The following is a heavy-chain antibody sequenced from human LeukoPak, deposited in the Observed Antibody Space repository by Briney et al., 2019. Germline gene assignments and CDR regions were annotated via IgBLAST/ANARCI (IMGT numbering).Heavy chain of an antibody. CDR3: ARGDGYNYGYFDY. CDR1: GFTFSSYD. V-gene: IGHV3-13*01. CDR2: IGTAGDT. J-gene: IGHJ4*02. D-gene: IGHD5-24*01. Sequence: GGSLRLPCAASGFTFSSYDMHWVRHATGKGLEWVSAIGTAGDTYYPGSVKGRFTISRENAKNSLYLQMNSLRAGDTAVYYCARGDGYNYGYFDYWGQGTLVTVSS.